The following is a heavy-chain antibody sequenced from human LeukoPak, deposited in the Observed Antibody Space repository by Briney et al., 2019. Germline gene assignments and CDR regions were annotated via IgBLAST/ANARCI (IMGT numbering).Heavy chain of an antibody. Sequence: ASVKVSCKASGYTFTSYDINWVRQATGQGLEWMGWMNPNSGNTGYAQKFQGRVTITRNTSISTAYMELSSLRSEDTAVYYCARVNSNRRTMVRGDLGYWGQGTLVTVSS. J-gene: IGHJ4*02. CDR3: ARVNSNRRTMVRGDLGY. V-gene: IGHV1-8*03. D-gene: IGHD3-10*01. CDR1: GYTFTSYD. CDR2: MNPNSGNT.